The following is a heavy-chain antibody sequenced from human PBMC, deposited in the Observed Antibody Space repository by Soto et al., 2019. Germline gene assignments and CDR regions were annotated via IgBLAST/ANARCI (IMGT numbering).Heavy chain of an antibody. CDR1: GFTFSYG. Sequence: QVQLVESGGGVVQPGGSLRLSCAASGFTFSYGFQWVRQAPGKGLEWVGVIWWDGSNQYYADSVKGRFTISRDNSKKTLYLQMNSLRSEDTAVYYCARERYCSGGGCYSGMDVWGQGTTVTVSS. D-gene: IGHD2-15*01. J-gene: IGHJ6*02. CDR3: ARERYCSGGGCYSGMDV. V-gene: IGHV3-33*01. CDR2: IWWDGSNQ.